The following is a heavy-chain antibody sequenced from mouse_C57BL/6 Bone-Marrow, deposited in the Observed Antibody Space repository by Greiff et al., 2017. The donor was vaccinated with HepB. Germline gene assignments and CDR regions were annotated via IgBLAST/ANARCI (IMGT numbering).Heavy chain of an antibody. J-gene: IGHJ2*01. CDR2: IYPRSGNT. Sequence: QVQLKESGAELARPGASVKLSCKASGYTFTSYGISWVKQRTGQGLEWIGEIYPRSGNTYYNEKFKGKATLTADKSSSTAYMELRSLTSEDSAVYFCARYRYYEGFDYWGQGTTLTVSS. V-gene: IGHV1-81*01. D-gene: IGHD2-12*01. CDR1: GYTFTSYG. CDR3: ARYRYYEGFDY.